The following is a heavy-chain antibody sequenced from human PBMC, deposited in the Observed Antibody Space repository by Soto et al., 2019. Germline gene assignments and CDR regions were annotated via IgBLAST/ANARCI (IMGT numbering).Heavy chain of an antibody. CDR1: GYTFTSYA. CDR3: ARGSRVYYDSSGYWGIDY. Sequence: QVQLVQSGAEEKKPGASVKVSCKASGYTFTSYAMHWVRQAPGQRLEWMGWINAGNGNTKYSQKFQGRVTITRDTCASTAYMELSSLRSEDTAVYYCARGSRVYYDSSGYWGIDYWGQGTLVTVSS. CDR2: INAGNGNT. V-gene: IGHV1-3*05. D-gene: IGHD3-22*01. J-gene: IGHJ4*02.